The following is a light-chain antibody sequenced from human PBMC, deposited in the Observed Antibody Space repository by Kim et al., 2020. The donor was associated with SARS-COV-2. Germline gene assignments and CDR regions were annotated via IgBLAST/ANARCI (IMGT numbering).Light chain of an antibody. J-gene: IGKJ4*01. CDR3: QKYNSAGALT. CDR2: AAS. Sequence: DIQMTQSPSSLSASVGDRVTITCRASQGISNYLAWYQQKPGKVPKLLIYAASTLQSGVPSRFSGSGSGTDFTLTISSLQPEDVATDYCQKYNSAGALTFGGGTKVDIK. V-gene: IGKV1-27*01. CDR1: QGISNY.